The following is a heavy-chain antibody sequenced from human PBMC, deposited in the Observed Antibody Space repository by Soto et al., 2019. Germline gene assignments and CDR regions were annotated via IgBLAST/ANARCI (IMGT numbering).Heavy chain of an antibody. Sequence: SETLSLTCAVSGGSICSGGHSWSWIRQPPGKGLEWIGYMYHSGSTYYNPSLKSRVTISIDRSKNQFSLKLSSVTAADTAVYYCARSPDSSGYYPRRYYYGMDVWGQGTTVTVSS. J-gene: IGHJ6*02. D-gene: IGHD3-22*01. CDR1: GGSICSGGHS. CDR3: ARSPDSSGYYPRRYYYGMDV. V-gene: IGHV4-30-2*01. CDR2: MYHSGST.